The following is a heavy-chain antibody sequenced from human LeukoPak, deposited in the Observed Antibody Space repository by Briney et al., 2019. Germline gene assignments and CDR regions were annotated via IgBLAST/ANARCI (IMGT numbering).Heavy chain of an antibody. CDR3: ARGEYYDSSGYWY. J-gene: IGHJ4*02. CDR1: GGSINNYY. D-gene: IGHD3-22*01. CDR2: IYYRGST. V-gene: IGHV4-59*01. Sequence: SETLSLTCTVSGGSINNYYWSWIRQPPGKALEWIGYIYYRGSTNYNPSLKSRVTFSVDTSKNQFSLKLNSVTAADTAVYYCARGEYYDSSGYWYWGQGTLATVSS.